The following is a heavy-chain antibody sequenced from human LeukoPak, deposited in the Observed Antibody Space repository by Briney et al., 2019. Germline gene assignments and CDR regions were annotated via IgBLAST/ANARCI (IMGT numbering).Heavy chain of an antibody. D-gene: IGHD2-2*01. CDR2: ISSSSSTI. Sequence: GGSLRLSCAASGFTFSSYSMNWVRQAPGKGLEWVSYISSSSSTIYYADSVKGRFTISRDNSKNTLYLQMNSLRAEDTAVYYCASTQPEVVPPYYYYYGMDVWGQGTTVTVSS. CDR1: GFTFSSYS. V-gene: IGHV3-48*01. CDR3: ASTQPEVVPPYYYYYGMDV. J-gene: IGHJ6*02.